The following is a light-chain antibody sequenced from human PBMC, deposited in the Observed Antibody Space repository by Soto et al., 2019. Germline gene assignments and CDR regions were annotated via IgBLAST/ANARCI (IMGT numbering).Light chain of an antibody. CDR2: GAS. CDR1: QSVSSSY. CDR3: QQYGSSPLA. J-gene: IGKJ3*01. V-gene: IGKV3-20*01. Sequence: ENELKQSPGTVSLSPGERATLSCRASQSVSSSYLAWYQQKPGRAPRLLIYGASSRATGIPDRFSGSGSGTDFTLTISRLEPEDFAVYYCQQYGSSPLAFGPGTKVDIK.